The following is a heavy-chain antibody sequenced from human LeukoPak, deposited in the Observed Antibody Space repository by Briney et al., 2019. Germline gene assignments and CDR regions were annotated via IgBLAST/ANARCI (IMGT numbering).Heavy chain of an antibody. CDR1: GGSISSGPYY. Sequence: NTSETLSLTCTVPGGSISSGPYYWGWIRQPPGKGLEWIGNIYYGENTYYNPSLKSRVTISIDTSKNQFYLKLSSLTAADTAVYYCARRDDSSGYHKIFDYWGPGTLVTVSS. D-gene: IGHD3-22*01. J-gene: IGHJ4*02. V-gene: IGHV4-39*01. CDR3: ARRDDSSGYHKIFDY. CDR2: IYYGENT.